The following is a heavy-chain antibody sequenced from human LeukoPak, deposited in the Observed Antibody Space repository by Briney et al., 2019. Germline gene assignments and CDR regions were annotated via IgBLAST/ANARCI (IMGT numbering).Heavy chain of an antibody. D-gene: IGHD2-15*01. CDR3: AVQDIVVVVAATIHSYYYMDV. V-gene: IGHV1-69*05. CDR2: IIPIFGTA. Sequence: SVKVSCKASGGTFSSYAISWVRQAPGQGLEWMGGIIPIFGTANYAQKFQGRVTITTDESTSTAYMGLSSLRSEDTAVYYCAVQDIVVVVAATIHSYYYMDVWGKGTTVTVSS. J-gene: IGHJ6*03. CDR1: GGTFSSYA.